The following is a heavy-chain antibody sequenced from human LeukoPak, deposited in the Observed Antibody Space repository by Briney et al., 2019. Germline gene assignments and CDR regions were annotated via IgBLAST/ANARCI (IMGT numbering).Heavy chain of an antibody. Sequence: GGSLRLSRAASGFTVSSNYMSWVRQAPGKGLEWVSVIYSGGSTYYADSVKGRFTISRDNSKNTLYLQMNSLRAEDTAVYCCARDFGYWGQGTLVTVSS. CDR1: GFTVSSNY. J-gene: IGHJ4*02. CDR3: ARDFGY. V-gene: IGHV3-66*02. D-gene: IGHD3-10*01. CDR2: IYSGGST.